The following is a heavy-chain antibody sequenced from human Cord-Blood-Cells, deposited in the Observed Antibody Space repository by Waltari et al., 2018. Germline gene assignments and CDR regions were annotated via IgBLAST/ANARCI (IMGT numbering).Heavy chain of an antibody. CDR3: ARVFRAYYDFWSGYYTGWFDP. CDR2: INHSGST. CDR1: GGSFSGYY. V-gene: IGHV4-34*01. D-gene: IGHD3-3*01. J-gene: IGHJ5*02. Sequence: QVQLQQWGAGLLKPSETLSPTCAVYGGSFSGYYWSWIRQPPGKGLEWIVEINHSGSTNDNPCLKSRVTISVDTAKDQFSLKLRSVTAAETAVYYCARVFRAYYDFWSGYYTGWFDPWGQGTLVTVSS.